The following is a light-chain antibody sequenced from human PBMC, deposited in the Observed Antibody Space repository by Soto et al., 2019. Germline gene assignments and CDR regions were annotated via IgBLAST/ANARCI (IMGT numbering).Light chain of an antibody. CDR1: SSDVGGYNY. CDR3: NTYTSSSTHV. V-gene: IGLV2-14*01. CDR2: DVS. J-gene: IGLJ1*01. Sequence: QSALTQPASVSASPGQSITISCTGTSSDVGGYNYVSWYQQHPGKAPKLMIYDVSNRPSGVSDRFSGSKSGNTASLTISGLQAEDDADYYSNTYTSSSTHVFGTGTKLTVL.